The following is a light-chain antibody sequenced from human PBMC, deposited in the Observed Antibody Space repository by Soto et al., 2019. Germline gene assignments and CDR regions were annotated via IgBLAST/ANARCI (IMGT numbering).Light chain of an antibody. Sequence: EIVLTQSPGTLSLSPGERATLSCRASQSVSSSYLAWYQQKPGQAPRLLIYGASSRATGIPDRFSGSGSGTDFTLTISRLEPEDFAVHYCQQYGSSSFTFGPGTKGDIK. CDR2: GAS. V-gene: IGKV3-20*01. CDR3: QQYGSSSFT. CDR1: QSVSSSY. J-gene: IGKJ3*01.